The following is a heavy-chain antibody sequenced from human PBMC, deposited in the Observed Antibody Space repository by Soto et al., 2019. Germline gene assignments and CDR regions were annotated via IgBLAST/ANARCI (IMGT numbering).Heavy chain of an antibody. J-gene: IGHJ4*02. V-gene: IGHV4-34*01. CDR2: THHSGST. CDR3: ARTTAAIHLNY. CDR1: GGSLRGNY. Sequence: LSETLSLTCAVYGGSLRGNYWGWIRQPPGKGLEWIGETHHSGSTAYNPSLKSRVTISVDTSRNQFSLKLNSVTAADTAVYYCARTTAAIHLNYWSQGTLVTVSS. D-gene: IGHD2-21*02.